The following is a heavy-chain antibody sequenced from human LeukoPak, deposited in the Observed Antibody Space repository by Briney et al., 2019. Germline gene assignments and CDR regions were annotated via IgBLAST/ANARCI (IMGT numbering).Heavy chain of an antibody. Sequence: GGSLRPSCAASGFTFRSYGMHWVRQAPGKGLEWVAVIWYDGSNKYYADSVKGRFTISRDNSKNTLYLQMNSLRAEDTAVYYCAKDPNGSWSFDYWGQGTLVTVSS. V-gene: IGHV3-33*06. D-gene: IGHD1-26*01. J-gene: IGHJ4*02. CDR3: AKDPNGSWSFDY. CDR1: GFTFRSYG. CDR2: IWYDGSNK.